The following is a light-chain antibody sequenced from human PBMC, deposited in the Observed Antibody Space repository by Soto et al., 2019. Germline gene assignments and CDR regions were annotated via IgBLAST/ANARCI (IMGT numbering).Light chain of an antibody. CDR2: DAS. V-gene: IGKV1-33*01. CDR1: QDIRKY. J-gene: IGKJ5*01. Sequence: DIQLTPSPSSLSASVGDRVTITCQASQDIRKYLNWYQLKPGKAPKXLIYDASNLETGVQSTFSGSGSGTNFTFTIRSLQPEDIATYYCQQYDNVFTFGQGTRREI. CDR3: QQYDNVFT.